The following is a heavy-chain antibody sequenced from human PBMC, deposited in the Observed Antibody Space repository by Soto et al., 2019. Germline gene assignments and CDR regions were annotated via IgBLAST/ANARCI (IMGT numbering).Heavy chain of an antibody. D-gene: IGHD1-26*01. CDR2: ISSNGGST. CDR3: VKHPLGAIYYYYGMDV. CDR1: GFTFSSYA. V-gene: IGHV3-64D*08. J-gene: IGHJ6*02. Sequence: GGSLRLSCSASGFTFSSYAMHWVRQAPGKGLEYVSAISSNGGSTYYANSVKGRFTISRDNSKNTLYLQMSSLRAEDTAVYYCVKHPLGAIYYYYGMDVWGQGTTVTVSS.